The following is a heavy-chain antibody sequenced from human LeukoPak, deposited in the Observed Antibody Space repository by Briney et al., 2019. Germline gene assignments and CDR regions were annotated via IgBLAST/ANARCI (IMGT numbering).Heavy chain of an antibody. Sequence: GGSLRLSCAASGFTFSSYGMHWVRQAPGKGLEWVAVISYDGSNKYYADSVKGRFTIFRDNSKNTLYLQMNSLRAEDTAVYYCAKDSILNVWGQGTTVTVSS. J-gene: IGHJ6*02. CDR2: ISYDGSNK. V-gene: IGHV3-30*18. CDR3: AKDSILNV. D-gene: IGHD3-9*01. CDR1: GFTFSSYG.